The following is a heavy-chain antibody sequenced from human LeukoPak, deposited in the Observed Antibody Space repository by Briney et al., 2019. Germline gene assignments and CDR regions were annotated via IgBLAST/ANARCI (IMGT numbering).Heavy chain of an antibody. CDR1: GFTAGFTFSTSY. Sequence: GGSLRLSCETSGFTAGFTFSTSYMTWVRQAPGMGLEWVAEIGPDGSGPVYVDSVKGRFTISRDNAKNSLYLQMNSLRVEETAIYYCARDFSWRQFDYWGQGALVTVSS. J-gene: IGHJ4*02. CDR2: IGPDGSGP. CDR3: ARDFSWRQFDY. V-gene: IGHV3-7*01.